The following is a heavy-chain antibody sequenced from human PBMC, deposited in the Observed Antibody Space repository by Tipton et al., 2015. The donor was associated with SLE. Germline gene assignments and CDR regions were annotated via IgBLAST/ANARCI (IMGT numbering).Heavy chain of an antibody. CDR3: ARGFGPWFDP. D-gene: IGHD3-16*01. J-gene: IGHJ5*02. Sequence: SLRLSCAASGFTFSTYEMNWVRQALGKGLEWIAYINSGGGSKYYADSVKGRFTISRDNAKNSLYLQMNSLRAEDTAVYYCARGFGPWFDPWGQGTLVTVSS. V-gene: IGHV3-48*03. CDR1: GFTFSTYE. CDR2: INSGGGSK.